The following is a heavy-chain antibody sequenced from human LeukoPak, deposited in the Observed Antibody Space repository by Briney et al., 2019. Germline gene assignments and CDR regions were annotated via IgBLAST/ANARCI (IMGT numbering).Heavy chain of an antibody. CDR2: ISSSSSYI. V-gene: IGHV3-21*01. CDR1: GFTFSSYS. Sequence: GGSLRLSCAASGFTFSSYSMNWVRRAPGKGLEWVSSISSSSSYIYYADSVKGRFTISRDNAKNSLYLQMNSLRAEDTAVYYCARKCVSGWCFDYWGQGTLVTVSS. J-gene: IGHJ4*02. CDR3: ARKCVSGWCFDY. D-gene: IGHD6-19*01.